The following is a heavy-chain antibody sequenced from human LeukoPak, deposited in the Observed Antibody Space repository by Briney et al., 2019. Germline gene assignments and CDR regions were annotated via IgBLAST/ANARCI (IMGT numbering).Heavy chain of an antibody. V-gene: IGHV5-10-1*01. CDR1: GYSCTSYW. J-gene: IGHJ4*02. CDR3: ARLWFGELLDPN. D-gene: IGHD3-10*01. CDR2: TDPSDSYT. Sequence: GESLKISCKGSGYSCTSYWISWVRQMPGKGLEWMGRTDPSDSYTNYSPSFQGHVTISADKSISTAYLQWSSLKASDTAMYYCARLWFGELLDPNWGPGTLVTVSS.